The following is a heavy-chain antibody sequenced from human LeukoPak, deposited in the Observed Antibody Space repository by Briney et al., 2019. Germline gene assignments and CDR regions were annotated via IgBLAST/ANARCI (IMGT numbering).Heavy chain of an antibody. CDR2: IWYDGSNK. CDR3: ARDDPMTKFDY. V-gene: IGHV3-33*01. D-gene: IGHD4-17*01. CDR1: GFTFSSYG. J-gene: IGHJ4*02. Sequence: GGSLRLSCAASGFTFSSYGMHWVRQAPGKGLEWVAVIWYDGSNKYYADSVKGRFTISRDNSKNTLYLQMNSLRAEDTAVYYCARDDPMTKFDYWGQGTLVTVSS.